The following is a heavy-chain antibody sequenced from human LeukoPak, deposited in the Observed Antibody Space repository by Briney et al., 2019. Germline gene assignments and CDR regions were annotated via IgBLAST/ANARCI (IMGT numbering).Heavy chain of an antibody. D-gene: IGHD1-7*01. J-gene: IGHJ4*02. CDR2: INSDGSST. CDR1: GFTFNNYG. Sequence: SGGSLRLSCAASGFTFNNYGMHWVRHAPGEGLVWVSRINSDGSSTSYADSVKGRFAISRDNAKNTLYLQMNSLRAEDTAVYYCARGGNYPFDYWGQGTLVTVSS. V-gene: IGHV3-74*01. CDR3: ARGGNYPFDY.